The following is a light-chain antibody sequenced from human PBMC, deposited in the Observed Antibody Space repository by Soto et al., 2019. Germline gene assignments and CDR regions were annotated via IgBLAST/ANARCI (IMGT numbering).Light chain of an antibody. CDR2: GAS. J-gene: IGKJ1*01. V-gene: IGKV3-20*01. Sequence: EIVLTQSPGILSLYPGERATLSCRASQSVSNDFLAWYQQKPGQAPRLLIYGASTRATDVPDRFSGSGSGADFTLTISRLEPEDFAVYYCQQYGSSPPRTFGQGTKV. CDR1: QSVSNDF. CDR3: QQYGSSPPRT.